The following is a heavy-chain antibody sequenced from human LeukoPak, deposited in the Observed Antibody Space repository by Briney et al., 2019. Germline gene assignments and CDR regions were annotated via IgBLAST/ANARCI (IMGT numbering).Heavy chain of an antibody. D-gene: IGHD3-22*01. CDR2: ISNSGST. V-gene: IGHV4-61*02. CDR3: ARDSYYYDSSGYSEYYFDY. CDR1: GGSISSGSYY. Sequence: SSQTLSLTCTVSGGSISSGSYYWSWIRQPAGKGLEWIGRISNSGSTNYNPSLKSRVTISVDTSKNQFSLKLSSVTAADTAVYYCARDSYYYDSSGYSEYYFDYRRQGTLVTVSS. J-gene: IGHJ4*02.